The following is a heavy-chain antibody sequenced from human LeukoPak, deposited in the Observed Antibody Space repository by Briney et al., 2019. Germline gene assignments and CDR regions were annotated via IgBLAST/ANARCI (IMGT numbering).Heavy chain of an antibody. CDR3: ATITRGGYGSGSLYAFDI. Sequence: PGGSLRLSCAASGFTVSSNYMSWVRQAPGKGLEWVSVIYSGGSTYYADSVKGRFTISRDNSKNTLYLQMNSLRAEDTAVYYCATITRGGYGSGSLYAFDIWGQGTMVTVSS. J-gene: IGHJ3*02. D-gene: IGHD3-10*01. CDR2: IYSGGST. CDR1: GFTVSSNY. V-gene: IGHV3-66*02.